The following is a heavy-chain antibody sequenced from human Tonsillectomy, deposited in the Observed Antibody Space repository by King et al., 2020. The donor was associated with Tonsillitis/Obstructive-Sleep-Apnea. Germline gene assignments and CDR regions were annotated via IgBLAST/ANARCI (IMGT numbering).Heavy chain of an antibody. CDR3: ARMVVAATSWFDP. Sequence: VQLVESGGGVVQPGRSLRLSCAASGFTFISYGMDWVRQAPGKGLEWVAVIGYEGSNKYYADSVKGRFTISRDNSKNTLYLQMNSLRAEDTAVYYCARMVVAATSWFDPWGQGTLVTVSS. D-gene: IGHD2-15*01. CDR2: IGYEGSNK. CDR1: GFTFISYG. V-gene: IGHV3-33*01. J-gene: IGHJ5*02.